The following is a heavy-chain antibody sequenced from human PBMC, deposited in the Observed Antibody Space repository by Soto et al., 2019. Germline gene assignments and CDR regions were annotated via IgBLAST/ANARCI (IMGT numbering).Heavy chain of an antibody. J-gene: IGHJ6*01. D-gene: IGHD2-15*01. CDR2: INPNSGGT. Sequence: ASVKVSCKASGYIFIDYFIHWVRQAPGQGPEWMGWINPNSGGTKYAQNFQGWLTMTRDTSITTSYMEMSRLRSDDTAVYYCARGRGSGSSYPDGNMDVWGQGTTVTVSS. CDR1: GYIFIDYF. CDR3: ARGRGSGSSYPDGNMDV. V-gene: IGHV1-2*04.